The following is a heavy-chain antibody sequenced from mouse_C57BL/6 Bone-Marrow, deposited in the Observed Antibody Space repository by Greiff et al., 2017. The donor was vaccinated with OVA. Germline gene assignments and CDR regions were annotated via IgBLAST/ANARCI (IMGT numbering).Heavy chain of an antibody. CDR1: GYAFSSYW. CDR2: IYPGDGDT. CDR3: ARAGDYGSSGDYYAMDY. D-gene: IGHD1-1*01. J-gene: IGHJ4*01. Sequence: LVESGAELVKPGASVKISCKASGYAFSSYWMNWVKQRPGKGLEWIGQIYPGDGDTNYNGKFKGKATLTADKSSSTAYMQLSSLTSEDSAVYFCARAGDYGSSGDYYAMDYWGQGTSVTVSS. V-gene: IGHV1-80*01.